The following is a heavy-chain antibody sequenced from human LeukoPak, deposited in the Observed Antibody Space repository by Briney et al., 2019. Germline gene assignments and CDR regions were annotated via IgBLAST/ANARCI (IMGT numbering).Heavy chain of an antibody. CDR3: VRDRFYAMDV. CDR1: GFTFSSSW. CDR2: IDHDGSTT. V-gene: IGHV3-74*01. Sequence: GGSLRLSCAASGFTFSSSWMHWVRQAPGKGLVWVSRIDHDGSTTNYVDSVKGRFTISRDNAKNTLYLQMNSLRAEDTAVFYCVRDRFYAMDVWGQGTTVTVSS. J-gene: IGHJ6*02.